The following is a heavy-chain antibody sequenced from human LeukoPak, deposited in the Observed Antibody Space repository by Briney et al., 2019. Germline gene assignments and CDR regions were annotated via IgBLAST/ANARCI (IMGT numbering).Heavy chain of an antibody. CDR3: ARDQEAVAGRAFDY. V-gene: IGHV3-11*04. CDR2: ISSSGSTI. Sequence: PGGSLRLSCAVSGFTFSDYYMSWIRQAPGKGLEWVSYISSSGSTIYYADSVKGRFTISRDNAKNSLYLQMNSLRAEDTAVYYCARDQEAVAGRAFDYWGQGTLVTVSS. D-gene: IGHD6-19*01. J-gene: IGHJ4*02. CDR1: GFTFSDYY.